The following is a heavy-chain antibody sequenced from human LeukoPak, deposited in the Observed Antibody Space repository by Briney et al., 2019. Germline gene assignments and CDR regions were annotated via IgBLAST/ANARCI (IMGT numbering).Heavy chain of an antibody. D-gene: IGHD4-17*01. CDR1: GGSSSGYY. CDR3: ARLIDGDYANTHFDS. J-gene: IGHJ4*02. CDR2: INHSGST. V-gene: IGHV4-34*01. Sequence: PSETLSLTCAVYGGSSSGYYGGGIRQPPGKGLDWIGEINHSGSTNYNPSLKSRVTISVDTSKNQFSLKLSSVTAADTAMYYCARLIDGDYANTHFDSWGQGTRVTVSS.